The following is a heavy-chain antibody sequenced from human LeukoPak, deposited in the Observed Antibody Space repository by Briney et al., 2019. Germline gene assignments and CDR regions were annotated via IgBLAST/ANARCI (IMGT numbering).Heavy chain of an antibody. CDR2: ISSSSSYI. CDR1: GFTFSSYS. V-gene: IGHV3-21*01. Sequence: PGRSLRLSCAASGFTFSSYSMNWVRQAPGKGLEWVSSISSSSSYIYYADSVKGRSTISRDNAKNSLYLQMNSLRAEDTAVYYCASGEVTSVDYWGQGTLVTVSS. CDR3: ASGEVTSVDY. J-gene: IGHJ4*02. D-gene: IGHD3-10*01.